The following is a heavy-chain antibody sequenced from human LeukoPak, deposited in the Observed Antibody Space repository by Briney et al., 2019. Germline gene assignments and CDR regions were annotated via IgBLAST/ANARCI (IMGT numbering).Heavy chain of an antibody. D-gene: IGHD3-3*01. CDR3: ARSNVELRFLEWYPSYFDL. J-gene: IGHJ2*01. Sequence: PSQTLSLTCTVSGGSISSGDYYWSWIRQPPGKGPEWIGYIYYSGSTYYNPSLKSRVTISVDTSKNQFSLKLSSVTAADTAVYYCARSNVELRFLEWYPSYFDLWGRGTLVTVSS. V-gene: IGHV4-30-4*08. CDR2: IYYSGST. CDR1: GGSISSGDYY.